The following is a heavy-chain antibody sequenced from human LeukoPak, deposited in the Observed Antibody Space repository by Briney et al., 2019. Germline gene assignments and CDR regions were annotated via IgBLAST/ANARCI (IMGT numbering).Heavy chain of an antibody. V-gene: IGHV3-30*18. J-gene: IGHJ4*02. CDR3: AKDLGYCSGGSCYNVDY. CDR2: ISYDGSNK. Sequence: GGSLRLSCAASGFTFSSYGMHWVRQAPGKGLEWVAVISYDGSNKYYAGSVKGRFTISRDNSKNTLYLQMNSLRAEDTAVYYCAKDLGYCSGGSCYNVDYWGQGTLVTVSS. CDR1: GFTFSSYG. D-gene: IGHD2-15*01.